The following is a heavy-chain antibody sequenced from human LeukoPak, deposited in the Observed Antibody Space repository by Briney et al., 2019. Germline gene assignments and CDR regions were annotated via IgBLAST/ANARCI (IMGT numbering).Heavy chain of an antibody. Sequence: PGGSLRLSCAASGFSFSKYWMHWVRQAPGKGLEWVSRINNDGRRITYADSVKGRFTISRDNAKNTLYLQMNSLRVEDTAVYYCATSPVISRDWGQGTLVTVSS. CDR3: ATSPVISRD. CDR1: GFSFSKYW. J-gene: IGHJ4*02. CDR2: INNDGRRI. V-gene: IGHV3-74*01. D-gene: IGHD3-22*01.